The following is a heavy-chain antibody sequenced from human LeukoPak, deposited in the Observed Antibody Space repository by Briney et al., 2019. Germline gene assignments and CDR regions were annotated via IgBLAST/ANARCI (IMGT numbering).Heavy chain of an antibody. CDR2: IYYSGGT. D-gene: IGHD3-22*01. CDR3: ASLPYDSSGYSTDY. J-gene: IGHJ4*02. V-gene: IGHV4-59*11. CDR1: GGSISSHY. Sequence: PSETLSLSCTVTGGSISSHYWSWIRQPPGKGLEWIGYIYYSGGTNYNPSLKSRVTISVDTSKNQFSLKLSSVTAADTAVYYCASLPYDSSGYSTDYWGQGTLVTVSS.